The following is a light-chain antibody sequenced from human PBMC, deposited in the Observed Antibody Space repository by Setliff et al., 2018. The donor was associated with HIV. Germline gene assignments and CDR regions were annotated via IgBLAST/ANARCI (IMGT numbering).Light chain of an antibody. CDR2: DVS. Sequence: QSVLTQPASVSGSPGQSITISCTGTSSDVSTYNFVSWYQQRPGKAPKLMIYDVSYRPSGVSNRFSGSKSGNTASLTISGLQAEDEADYYCSSYTSSTPLYVFGNGTKVTVL. CDR1: SSDVSTYNF. V-gene: IGLV2-14*03. CDR3: SSYTSSTPLYV. J-gene: IGLJ1*01.